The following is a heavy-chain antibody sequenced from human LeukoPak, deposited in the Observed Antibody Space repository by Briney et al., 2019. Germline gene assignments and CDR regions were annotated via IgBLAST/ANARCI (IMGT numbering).Heavy chain of an antibody. V-gene: IGHV4-4*07. D-gene: IGHD6-6*01. CDR3: ARDCSMTARPFVSIDY. Sequence: SETLSLTCTVSGGSISTYYWSWIRQPAGKGLEWIGRIHTSGNTDYNPSLKSRVTMSVDASKNQFSLKLSSVTAADTAVYYCARDCSMTARPFVSIDYWGQGTLVTISS. CDR2: IHTSGNT. J-gene: IGHJ4*02. CDR1: GGSISTYY.